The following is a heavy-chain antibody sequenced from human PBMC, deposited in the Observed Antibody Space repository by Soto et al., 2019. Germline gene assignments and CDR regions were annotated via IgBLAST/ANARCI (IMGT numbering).Heavy chain of an antibody. CDR3: ARHRHPRGTVGATSPLDP. V-gene: IGHV3-53*01. CDR1: CFSGISNY. D-gene: IGHD1-26*01. CDR2: HYSGGST. Sequence: GGALRLSCAISCFSGISNYLSWVRQAPGKGLEWVSVHYSGGSTYYADSVQGRFTISRDKSNNTLYLQMRRVRAEDTAVYFCARHRHPRGTVGATSPLDPWGQGTQVTVSS. J-gene: IGHJ5*02.